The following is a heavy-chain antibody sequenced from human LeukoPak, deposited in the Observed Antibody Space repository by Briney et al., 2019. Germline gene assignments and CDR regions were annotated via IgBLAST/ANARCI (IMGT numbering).Heavy chain of an antibody. V-gene: IGHV3-30-3*01. CDR3: ASLYDSSGYDI. Sequence: GGSLRLSCAASGFTFSSYAMHWVRQAPGKGLEWVAVISYDVSNKYYADSVKGRFTISRDNSKNTLYLQMNSLRAKDTAVYYCASLYDSSGYDIWGQGTMVTVSS. D-gene: IGHD3-22*01. J-gene: IGHJ3*02. CDR2: ISYDVSNK. CDR1: GFTFSSYA.